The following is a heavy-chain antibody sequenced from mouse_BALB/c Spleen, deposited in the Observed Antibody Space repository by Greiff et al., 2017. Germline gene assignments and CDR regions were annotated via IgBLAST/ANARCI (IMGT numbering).Heavy chain of an antibody. D-gene: IGHD2-1*01. CDR1: GFTFSDYG. J-gene: IGHJ1*01. CDR2: ISNLAYSI. Sequence: EVKVEESGGGLVQPGGSRKLSCAASGFTFSDYGMAWVRQAPGKGPEWVAFISNLAYSIYYADTVTGRFTISRENAKNTLYLEMSSLRSEDTAMYYCARDGGNESRDFDVWGAGTTVTVSS. CDR3: ARDGGNESRDFDV. V-gene: IGHV5-15*02.